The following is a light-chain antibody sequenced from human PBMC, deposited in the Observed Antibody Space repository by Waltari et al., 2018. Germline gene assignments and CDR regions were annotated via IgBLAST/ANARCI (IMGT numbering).Light chain of an antibody. V-gene: IGLV2-23*02. CDR3: CSYAGDSTYV. CDR2: EVS. Sequence: QSALTQPASVSGSPGQSITLSSSGSSSNIRIDNLVSWYQHHPGKVPKLIIYEVSERPSGVSGRFSGSKSGNTASLTLSDLQPEDGADYYCCSYAGDSTYVFGTGTKVTVL. CDR1: SSNIRIDNL. J-gene: IGLJ1*01.